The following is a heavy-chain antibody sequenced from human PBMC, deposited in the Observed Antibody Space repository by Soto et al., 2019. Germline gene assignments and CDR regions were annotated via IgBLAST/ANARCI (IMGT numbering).Heavy chain of an antibody. CDR2: INPNSGGT. J-gene: IGHJ6*02. CDR1: GYTFTGYY. CDR3: AIDLYEVWSGKVGYYATDV. D-gene: IGHD3-3*01. V-gene: IGHV1-2*04. Sequence: GASVKVSCKASGYTFTGYYMHWVRQAPGQGLEWMGWINPNSGGTNYAQKFQGWVTMTRDTSISTAYMELSRLRSDDTAVYYCAIDLYEVWSGKVGYYATDVWGQGTTVTVAS.